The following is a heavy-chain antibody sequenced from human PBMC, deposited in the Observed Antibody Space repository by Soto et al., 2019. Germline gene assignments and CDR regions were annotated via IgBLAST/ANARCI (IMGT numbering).Heavy chain of an antibody. V-gene: IGHV3-33*01. CDR3: ARRSGSYLGAYYYYGMDV. CDR1: GFTFSSYG. CDR2: IWYDGSNK. J-gene: IGHJ6*02. Sequence: GGSLRLSCAASGFTFSSYGMHWVRQAPGKGLEWVAVIWYDGSNKYYADSVKGRFTISRDNSKNTLYLQMNSLRAEDTAVYYCARRSGSYLGAYYYYGMDVWGQGTTVTVSS. D-gene: IGHD1-26*01.